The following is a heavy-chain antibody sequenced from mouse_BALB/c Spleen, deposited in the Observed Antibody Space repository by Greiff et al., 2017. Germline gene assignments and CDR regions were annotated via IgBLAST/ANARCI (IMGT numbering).Heavy chain of an antibody. CDR2: ISSGGSYT. CDR3: TRERGDYYGSSYTAMDY. D-gene: IGHD1-1*01. CDR1: GFTFSSYT. V-gene: IGHV5-6-4*01. J-gene: IGHJ4*01. Sequence: EVMLVESGGGLVKPGGSLKLSCAASGFTFSSYTMSWVRQTPEKRLEWVATISSGGSYTYYPDSVKGRFTISRDNAKNTLYLQMSSLKSEDTAMYYCTRERGDYYGSSYTAMDYWGQGTSVTVSS.